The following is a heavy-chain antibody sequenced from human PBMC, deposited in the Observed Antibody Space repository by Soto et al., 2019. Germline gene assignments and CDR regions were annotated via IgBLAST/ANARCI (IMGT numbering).Heavy chain of an antibody. V-gene: IGHV3-49*03. CDR3: TRDLYYDFWSGPYYYGMDV. J-gene: IGHJ6*02. CDR2: IRSKAYGGTT. CDR1: GFTFGDYA. D-gene: IGHD3-3*01. Sequence: GGFLRLSCTASGFTFGDYAMSWFRQAPGKGLEWVGFIRSKAYGGTTEYAASVKGRFTISRDDSKSIAYLQMNSLKTEDTAVYYCTRDLYYDFWSGPYYYGMDVWGQGTTVTVSS.